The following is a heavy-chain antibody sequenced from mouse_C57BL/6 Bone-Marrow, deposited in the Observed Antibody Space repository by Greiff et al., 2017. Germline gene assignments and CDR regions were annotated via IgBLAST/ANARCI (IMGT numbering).Heavy chain of an antibody. CDR3: AREGFTTVVATDFDV. V-gene: IGHV1-64*01. CDR2: IHPNSGST. J-gene: IGHJ1*03. D-gene: IGHD1-1*01. CDR1: GYTFTSYW. Sequence: QVRLQQPGAELVKPGASVKLSCKASGYTFTSYWMHWVKQRPGQGLEWIGMIHPNSGSTNYNEKFKSKATLTVDKSSSTAYMQLSSLTSEDSAVYYCAREGFTTVVATDFDVWGTGTTVTVSS.